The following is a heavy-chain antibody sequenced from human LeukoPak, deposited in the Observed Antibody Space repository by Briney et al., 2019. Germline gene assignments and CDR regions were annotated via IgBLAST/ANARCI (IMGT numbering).Heavy chain of an antibody. Sequence: ASVKVSCKASGGTFSSYAISWVRQAPGQGLEWMGRIIPILGIANYAQKFQGRVTITADKSTSTAYMELSSLRSEDTAVYYCASPYYDSSGSTSAFDIWGQGTMVTVSS. V-gene: IGHV1-69*04. J-gene: IGHJ3*02. CDR2: IIPILGIA. CDR3: ASPYYDSSGSTSAFDI. CDR1: GGTFSSYA. D-gene: IGHD3-22*01.